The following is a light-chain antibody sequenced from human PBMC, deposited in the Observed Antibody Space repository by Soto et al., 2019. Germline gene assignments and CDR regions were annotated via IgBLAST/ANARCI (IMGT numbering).Light chain of an antibody. CDR2: GTS. CDR1: QSVSSSY. CDR3: QQYDTSPET. Sequence: EIVLTQSPGTLSLSPGERATLSCRASQSVSSSYLAWCQHKPGQAPRLLMYGTSSRATGIPDRFSGSGSGTDFTLTISRLEPEDFAVYYCQQYDTSPETFGQGTKVDIK. J-gene: IGKJ1*01. V-gene: IGKV3-20*01.